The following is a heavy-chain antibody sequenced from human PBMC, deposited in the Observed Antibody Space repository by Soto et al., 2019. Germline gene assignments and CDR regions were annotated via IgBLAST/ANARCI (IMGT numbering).Heavy chain of an antibody. J-gene: IGHJ5*02. V-gene: IGHV4-59*08. D-gene: IGHD6-13*01. Sequence: SETLFRTCNVSGSPVSLTYASWNRRQPGKGLEWIGYIYYSGSTNYNPSLKSRVTISVDTSKNQFSLKLSSVTAADTAVYYCARAKAPLYSSSWYWFDPWGQGTLVTVS. CDR1: GSPVSLTY. CDR2: IYYSGST. CDR3: ARAKAPLYSSSWYWFDP.